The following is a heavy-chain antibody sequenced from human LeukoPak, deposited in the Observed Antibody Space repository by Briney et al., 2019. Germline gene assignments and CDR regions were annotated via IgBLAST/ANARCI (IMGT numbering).Heavy chain of an antibody. CDR2: ICSGGTT. J-gene: IGHJ4*02. Sequence: GGSLRLSCAASGFTVSNNYMNWVRQAPGKGLEWVSVICSGGTTYYADSVKGRFTISRDNSKNTLYLQMNSLRAEDTAVYYCAREAPVDSSSWYREGYFDYWGQGTLVTVSS. CDR3: AREAPVDSSSWYREGYFDY. CDR1: GFTVSNNY. V-gene: IGHV3-66*01. D-gene: IGHD6-13*01.